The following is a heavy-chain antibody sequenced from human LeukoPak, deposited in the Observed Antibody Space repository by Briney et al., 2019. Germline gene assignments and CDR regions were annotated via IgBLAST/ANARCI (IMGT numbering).Heavy chain of an antibody. D-gene: IGHD6-13*01. CDR2: ISGSGGST. V-gene: IGHV3-23*01. J-gene: IGHJ4*02. Sequence: GGSLRLSRAASGFTFSSYAMSWVRQAPGKGLEGVSAISGSGGSTYYADSVKGRFTISRDNSKNTLYLQMNSLRAEDTAVYYCAKDQGSSSWDPSDYWGQGTLVTVSS. CDR3: AKDQGSSSWDPSDY. CDR1: GFTFSSYA.